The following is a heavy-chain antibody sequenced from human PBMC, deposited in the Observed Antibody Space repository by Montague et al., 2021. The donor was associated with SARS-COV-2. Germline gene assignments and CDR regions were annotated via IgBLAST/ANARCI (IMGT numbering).Heavy chain of an antibody. D-gene: IGHD2-21*01. CDR3: ARLLHDGTVVSTDIPFAS. CDR2: IHYIGNS. CDR1: GASISRNNYY. V-gene: IGHV4-39*01. Sequence: SETLSLTCNVSGASISRNNYYWAWLRQPPGKGLDLLVSIHYIGNSYYNPSLQIRVTISVDTPENQFSLTLGTVIAAATTVHYCARLLHDGTVVSTDIPFASWGQGTLVTVSS. J-gene: IGHJ4*02.